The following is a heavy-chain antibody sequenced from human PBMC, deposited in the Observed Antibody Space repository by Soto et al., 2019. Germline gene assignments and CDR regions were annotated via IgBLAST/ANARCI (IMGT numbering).Heavy chain of an antibody. V-gene: IGHV1-18*01. D-gene: IGHD3-10*01. J-gene: IGHJ6*02. CDR2: ISAYNGNT. CDR1: GYTFTSYG. Sequence: ASVKVSCKASGYTFTSYGISWVRQAPGQGLEWMGWISAYNGNTNYAQKLQGRVTMTTDTSTSTAYMELGSLRSEDTAVYYCARVAMVRGPGKSLRNHYGMAVWGQGTTVTVSS. CDR3: ARVAMVRGPGKSLRNHYGMAV.